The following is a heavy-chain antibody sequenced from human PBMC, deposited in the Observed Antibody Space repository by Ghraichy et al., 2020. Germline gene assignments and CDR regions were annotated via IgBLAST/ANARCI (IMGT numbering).Heavy chain of an antibody. Sequence: ISGGGGSTYYADSVKGRFTISRDNSKNTLFLQIDTLRSEDTAVYYFAQDPFASGSYLFDFWVQ. V-gene: IGHV3-23*01. CDR3: AQDPFASGSYLFDF. CDR2: ISGGGGST. J-gene: IGHJ4*02. D-gene: IGHD3-10*01.